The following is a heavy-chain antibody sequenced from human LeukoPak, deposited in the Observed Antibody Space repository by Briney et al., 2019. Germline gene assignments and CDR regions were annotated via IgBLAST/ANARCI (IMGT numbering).Heavy chain of an antibody. D-gene: IGHD6-13*01. Sequence: SVKVSCKASGGTFSSYAISWVRQAPGQGLEWMGRIIPILGIANYAQKFRGRVTITADKSTSTAYMELSSLRSEDTAVYYCATGIAAAGNYYYGMDVWGQGTTVTVSS. J-gene: IGHJ6*02. CDR1: GGTFSSYA. CDR3: ATGIAAAGNYYYGMDV. CDR2: IIPILGIA. V-gene: IGHV1-69*04.